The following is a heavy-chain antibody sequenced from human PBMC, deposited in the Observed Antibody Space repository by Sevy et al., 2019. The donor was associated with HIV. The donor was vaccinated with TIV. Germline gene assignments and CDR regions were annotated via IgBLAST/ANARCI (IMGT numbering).Heavy chain of an antibody. CDR2: IYYSGST. D-gene: IGHD1-26*01. CDR1: GGSISSYY. J-gene: IGHJ4*02. V-gene: IGHV4-59*13. CDR3: ARGGIVGATTEFDY. Sequence: SETLSLTCTVSGGSISSYYWSWIRQPPGKGLEWIGYIYYSGSTNYNPSLKSRVTISVDTSKNQFSLKLSSVTAADTAVYYCARGGIVGATTEFDYWGQGTLVTVSS.